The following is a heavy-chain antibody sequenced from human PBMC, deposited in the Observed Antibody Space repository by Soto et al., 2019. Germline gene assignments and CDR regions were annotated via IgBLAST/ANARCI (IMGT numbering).Heavy chain of an antibody. V-gene: IGHV4-59*01. CDR1: GGSIGSYY. CDR2: IYYSGST. J-gene: IGHJ4*02. CDR3: ARGDYDSSGYPLS. D-gene: IGHD3-22*01. Sequence: SETLSLTCTVSGGSIGSYYWSWIRQPPGKGLEWIGYIYYSGSTNYNPSLKSRVTISVDTSKNQFSLKLSSVTAADTALYYCARGDYDSSGYPLSWGQGTLVTVSS.